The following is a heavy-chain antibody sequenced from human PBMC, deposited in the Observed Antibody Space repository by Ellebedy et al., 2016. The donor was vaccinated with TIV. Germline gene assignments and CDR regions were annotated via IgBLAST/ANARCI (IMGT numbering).Heavy chain of an antibody. CDR1: GYTFTSYD. CDR2: MNPNSGNT. V-gene: IGHV1-8*01. Sequence: ASVKVSXXTSGYTFTSYDINWVRQATGQGLEWMGWMNPNSGNTVYGQKFQGRVTMTRNTSISTAYMELRSLRSDDTAVYYCARVPRYCSSTSCGNHYSQSFDYWGQGTLVTVSS. D-gene: IGHD2-2*01. CDR3: ARVPRYCSSTSCGNHYSQSFDY. J-gene: IGHJ4*02.